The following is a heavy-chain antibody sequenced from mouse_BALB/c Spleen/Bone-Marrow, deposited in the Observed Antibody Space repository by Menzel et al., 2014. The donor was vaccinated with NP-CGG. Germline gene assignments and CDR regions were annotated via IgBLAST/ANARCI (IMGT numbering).Heavy chain of an antibody. J-gene: IGHJ3*01. V-gene: IGHV2-9*02. D-gene: IGHD1-1*01. CDR2: IWAGGST. CDR3: ATLRVVRGY. CDR1: GFSLTSYG. Sequence: QVQLKHSGPGLVALSQSLSITCTVSGFSLTSYGVHWVRQPPGKGLEWLGVIWAGGSTNYNSALMSRLSISKDNSKSQVFLKMNSLQTDDTAMYYCATLRVVRGYWGQGTLVTVSA.